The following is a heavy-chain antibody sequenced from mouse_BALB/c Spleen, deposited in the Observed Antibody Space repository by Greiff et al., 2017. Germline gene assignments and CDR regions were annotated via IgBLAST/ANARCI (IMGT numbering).Heavy chain of an antibody. Sequence: VKLMESGAELAKPGASVKMSCKASGYTFTSYWMHWVKQRPGQGLEWIGYMNPSTGYTEYNQKFKDKATLTADKSSSTAYMQLSSLTSEDSAVYYCASGYGSGAMDYWGQGTSVTVSS. J-gene: IGHJ4*01. CDR1: GYTFTSYW. D-gene: IGHD2-1*01. CDR3: ASGYGSGAMDY. CDR2: MNPSTGYT. V-gene: IGHV1-7*01.